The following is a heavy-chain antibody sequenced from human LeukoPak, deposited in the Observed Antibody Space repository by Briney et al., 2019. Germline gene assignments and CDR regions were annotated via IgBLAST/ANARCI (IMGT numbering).Heavy chain of an antibody. V-gene: IGHV3-23*01. J-gene: IGHJ4*02. Sequence: GGSLRLSCAASGFTFSNYAMSWVRQAPGKGLEWVSAISGSGGSTYYADSVKGRFTISRDNAKNSMNLQMNSLRAEDTAVYYCARTYYYGSGSYLYWGQGTLVTVSS. D-gene: IGHD3-10*01. CDR2: ISGSGGST. CDR3: ARTYYYGSGSYLY. CDR1: GFTFSNYA.